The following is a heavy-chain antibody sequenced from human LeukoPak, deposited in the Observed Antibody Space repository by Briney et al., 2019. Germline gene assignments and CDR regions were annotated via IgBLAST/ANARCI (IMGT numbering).Heavy chain of an antibody. CDR2: ISVHNGNT. CDR1: GYTFTSYG. D-gene: IGHD3-22*01. J-gene: IGHJ4*02. Sequence: ASVKVSCKASGYTFTSYGISWVRQAPGQGLEWLGSISVHNGNTKYAPKFQGRVTITTDTSTSTAYLELRSLRSDDTAVYYCARGLYDGDYWGQGSLVTVSS. V-gene: IGHV1-18*01. CDR3: ARGLYDGDY.